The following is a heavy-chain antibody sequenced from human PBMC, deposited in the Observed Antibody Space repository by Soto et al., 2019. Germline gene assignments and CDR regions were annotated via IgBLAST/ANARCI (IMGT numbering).Heavy chain of an antibody. CDR2: IYYSGST. CDR3: ARLGGQQLADMDV. V-gene: IGHV4-39*01. D-gene: IGHD6-13*01. Sequence: PSETLSLTCTVSGGSISSSSYYWGWIRQPPGKGLEWIGSIYYSGSTYYNPSLKSRVTISVDTSKNQFSLKLSSVTAADTAVYYCARLGGQQLADMDVWGQGTTVTVSS. CDR1: GGSISSSSYY. J-gene: IGHJ6*02.